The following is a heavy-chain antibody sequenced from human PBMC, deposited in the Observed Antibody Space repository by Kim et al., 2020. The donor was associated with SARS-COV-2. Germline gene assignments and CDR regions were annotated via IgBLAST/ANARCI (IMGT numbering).Heavy chain of an antibody. CDR2: ISGRVFDT. V-gene: IGHV3-23*01. J-gene: IGHJ4*02. Sequence: GGSLRLSCAASGFTDTTYAMSWVRQVPGKGLEWVSTISGRVFDTYYADSVEGRFTISRDNSKNTVYLQMNSLRAEDTAVYYCATGIPIDFWGQGTLVTVSS. CDR1: GFTDTTYA. CDR3: ATGIPIDF.